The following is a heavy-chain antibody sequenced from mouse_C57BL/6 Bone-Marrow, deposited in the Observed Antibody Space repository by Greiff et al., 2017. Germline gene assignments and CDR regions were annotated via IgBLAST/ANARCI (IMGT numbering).Heavy chain of an antibody. J-gene: IGHJ4*01. CDR2: ISSGSSTI. CDR1: GFTFSDYG. D-gene: IGHD4-1*01. Sequence: EVKVVESGGGLVKPGGSLKLSCAASGFTFSDYGMHWVRQAPEKGLAWVAYISSGSSTIYYAATVKGRFTISRANAKNTLFLQMTSLRSEDPAIYYCARPVNWDAMDYWGQGTSVTVSS. CDR3: ARPVNWDAMDY. V-gene: IGHV5-17*01.